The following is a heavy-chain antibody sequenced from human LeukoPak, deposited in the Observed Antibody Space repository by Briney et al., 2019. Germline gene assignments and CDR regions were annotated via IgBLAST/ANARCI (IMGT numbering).Heavy chain of an antibody. CDR1: GGSFSGYY. CDR3: ASSYCGGDCYSEWSYYYGMDV. Sequence: PETLSLTCAVYGGSFSGYYWSWIRQPPGKGLEWIGEINHSGSTNYNPSLKSRVTISVDTSKNQFSLKLSSVTAADTAVYYCASSYCGGDCYSEWSYYYGMDVWGQGTTVTVSS. V-gene: IGHV4-34*01. CDR2: INHSGST. J-gene: IGHJ6*02. D-gene: IGHD2-21*02.